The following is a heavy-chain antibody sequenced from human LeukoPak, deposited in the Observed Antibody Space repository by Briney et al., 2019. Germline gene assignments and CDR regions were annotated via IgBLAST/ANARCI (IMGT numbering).Heavy chain of an antibody. CDR2: IYYSGST. Sequence: SETLSLTCTVSGGSISSYYWSWIRQPPGKGLEWIGYIYYSGSTNYNPSLKSRVTISVDTSKNQFSLKLSSVTAADTAVYYCARWARSGYDNWYFDLWGRGTLVTVSS. J-gene: IGHJ2*01. CDR3: ARWARSGYDNWYFDL. CDR1: GGSISSYY. D-gene: IGHD5-12*01. V-gene: IGHV4-59*01.